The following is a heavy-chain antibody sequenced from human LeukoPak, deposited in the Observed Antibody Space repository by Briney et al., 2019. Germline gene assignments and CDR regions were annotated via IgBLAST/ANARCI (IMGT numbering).Heavy chain of an antibody. CDR1: GFTFSSYS. CDR2: ISSRSDYI. CDR3: ARGSGSGSYYPRFDY. J-gene: IGHJ4*02. Sequence: GGSLRLSCAASGFTFSSYSMNWVRQAPRKGLQWVSSISSRSDYIYYADSVKGRFTISRDNAKKSLHLQMNSLRAEDTAVYYCARGSGSGSYYPRFDYWGQGTLVTVSS. V-gene: IGHV3-21*01. D-gene: IGHD3-10*01.